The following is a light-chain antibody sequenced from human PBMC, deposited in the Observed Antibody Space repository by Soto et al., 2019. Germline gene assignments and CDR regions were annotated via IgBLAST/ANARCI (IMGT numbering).Light chain of an antibody. Sequence: QSALTQPASVSGSPGQSITISCTGTSSDVGGYNYVSWYQQHPDKAPKLLIYEVSNRPSGVSNRFSGSKSGNTASLTIYGLQAEDEADYYCSSYTSSSTLEIGGGTKLTVL. CDR1: SSDVGGYNY. J-gene: IGLJ2*01. CDR3: SSYTSSSTLE. V-gene: IGLV2-14*01. CDR2: EVS.